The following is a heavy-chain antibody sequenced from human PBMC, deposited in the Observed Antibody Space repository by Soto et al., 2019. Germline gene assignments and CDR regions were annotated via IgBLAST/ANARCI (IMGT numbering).Heavy chain of an antibody. Sequence: GESLKISCQVSGYTFTIYWIGWVRQMPGKGLEWVGIIYPSDSDTRYSPSFQGQVTISADQSINTAYLQWDSLRASDTAIYYCARPANTVADHFDLWGQGTPVTVSS. V-gene: IGHV5-51*01. CDR3: ARPANTVADHFDL. D-gene: IGHD4-17*01. CDR2: IYPSDSDT. CDR1: GYTFTIYW. J-gene: IGHJ4*02.